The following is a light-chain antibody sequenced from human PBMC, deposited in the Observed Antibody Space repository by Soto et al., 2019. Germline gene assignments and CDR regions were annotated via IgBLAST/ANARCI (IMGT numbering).Light chain of an antibody. J-gene: IGKJ2*01. CDR1: QSVRDN. Sequence: EIVMTHSPATLSVSPGERATLSCRASQSVRDNLAWYQQKPGQAPRLLIYGASTRATGIPARFIGSGSGTEFTLTINSLQSEDFARYFCQQSNNWPYTFGQGTKLEIK. CDR3: QQSNNWPYT. CDR2: GAS. V-gene: IGKV3-15*01.